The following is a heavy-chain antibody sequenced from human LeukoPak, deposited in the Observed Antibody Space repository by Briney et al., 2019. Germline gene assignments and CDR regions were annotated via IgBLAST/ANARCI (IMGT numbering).Heavy chain of an antibody. CDR3: AKGSGWYRIDVDY. CDR1: GFTFSSKA. Sequence: GGSLRLSCAASGFTFSSKAMSWVRQPPGKGLGRVSAISGSGGSTYYADSVKGRFTISRDNSKNTLYLQMNSLRAEDTAVYYCAKGSGWYRIDVDYWGQGTLVTVSS. J-gene: IGHJ4*02. D-gene: IGHD6-19*01. V-gene: IGHV3-23*01. CDR2: ISGSGGST.